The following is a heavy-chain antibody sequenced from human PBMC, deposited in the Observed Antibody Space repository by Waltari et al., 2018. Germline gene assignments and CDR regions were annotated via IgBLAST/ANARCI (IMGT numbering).Heavy chain of an antibody. CDR1: GYTFTAFF. CDR2: INPKSGDT. CDR3: ARSGGGTTSFGVAE. V-gene: IGHV1-2*06. D-gene: IGHD3-3*01. Sequence: QVQLVQSGAEVKKSGALVKVSCKASGYTFTAFFTHWVRQAPGQGLEWMGRINPKSGDTSYAQRFQGRVTMTGDTSISTAYMEVTGLRSDDTAIYDCARSGGGTTSFGVAEWGQGSLVTVSS. J-gene: IGHJ4*02.